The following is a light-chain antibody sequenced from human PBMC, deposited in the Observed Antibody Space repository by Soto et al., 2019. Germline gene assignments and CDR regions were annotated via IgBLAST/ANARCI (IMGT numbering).Light chain of an antibody. CDR1: SSDVGGYNY. Sequence: QSVLTQPASVSGSPGQSITISCTGTSSDVGGYNYVSWYQQHPGKAPKVMIYDVSNRPSGVSNRFSGSKSGNTASLTISGLQAEDEADYYCSSYTSSSTYVSVTGTKVTVL. CDR3: SSYTSSSTYV. V-gene: IGLV2-14*01. CDR2: DVS. J-gene: IGLJ1*01.